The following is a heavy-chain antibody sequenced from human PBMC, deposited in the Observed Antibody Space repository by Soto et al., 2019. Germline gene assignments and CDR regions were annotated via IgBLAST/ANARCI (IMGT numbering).Heavy chain of an antibody. D-gene: IGHD1-26*01. Sequence: QVQLVQSGTEVQKPGASVRVSCKASGYAITAYYIHWVRQAPGQGLEWMGWVDPRTGGAIYAQKFQDRVTMTRDTSISTVYMDLSGLRSDDTALYYCARADYGIYPYWGQGTLVTVSS. J-gene: IGHJ4*02. CDR1: GYAITAYY. CDR3: ARADYGIYPY. V-gene: IGHV1-2*02. CDR2: VDPRTGGA.